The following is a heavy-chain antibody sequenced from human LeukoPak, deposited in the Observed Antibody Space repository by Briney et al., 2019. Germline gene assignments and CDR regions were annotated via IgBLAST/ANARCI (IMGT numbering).Heavy chain of an antibody. Sequence: GGSLRLSCAASGFTFSRNGMHWVRQAPGKGLEWVAVILPDGSDRYYADSVTGRFTISRDNAKNTVYLQMDSLRAEDTAVYYCTTRLQHHFDYWGQGTQVTVSS. D-gene: IGHD2-15*01. J-gene: IGHJ4*02. CDR1: GFTFSRNG. V-gene: IGHV3-33*01. CDR3: TTRLQHHFDY. CDR2: ILPDGSDR.